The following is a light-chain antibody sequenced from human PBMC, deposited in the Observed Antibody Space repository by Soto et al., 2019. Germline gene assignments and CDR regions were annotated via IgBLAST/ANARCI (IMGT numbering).Light chain of an antibody. CDR2: GVT. V-gene: IGLV2-14*01. CDR3: TSYTSVTIVV. J-gene: IGLJ2*01. CDR1: NSDIGGYNS. Sequence: QSALTQPASVSGSPGQSITIYCTGSNSDIGGYNSVSWYQQHPGKAPKLLIFGVTNRPSGVSDRFSGSKSGNTASLTISALQAEDEADYYCTSYTSVTIVVFGGGTKVTVL.